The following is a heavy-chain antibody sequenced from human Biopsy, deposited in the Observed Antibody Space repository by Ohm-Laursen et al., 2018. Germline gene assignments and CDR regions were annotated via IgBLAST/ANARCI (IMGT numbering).Heavy chain of an antibody. CDR1: GASITSYY. CDR3: ARDLPSSYYYAMDV. J-gene: IGHJ6*02. Sequence: SDTLSLTCTVSGASITSYYWSWIRQPAGKGLEWIGHTYKGGNTNHNPSLKSRVSMSVDTSKNQLSLTLRSVTAADTAVYYCARDLPSSYYYAMDVWCQGTTVTVSS. V-gene: IGHV4-4*07. CDR2: TYKGGNT.